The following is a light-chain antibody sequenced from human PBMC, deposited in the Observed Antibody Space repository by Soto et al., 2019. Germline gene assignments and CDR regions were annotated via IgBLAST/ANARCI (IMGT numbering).Light chain of an antibody. CDR3: LLSYSGARLVV. Sequence: QTVVTQEPSLTVSPGGTVTLTCGFSTGAVTSGHYPYWFQQKPGQAPRTLIYDTSNKHSWTPARFSGSLLGGKAALTLSGAQPEDEAEYYCLLSYSGARLVVFGGGTKVTVL. J-gene: IGLJ2*01. CDR1: TGAVTSGHY. CDR2: DTS. V-gene: IGLV7-46*01.